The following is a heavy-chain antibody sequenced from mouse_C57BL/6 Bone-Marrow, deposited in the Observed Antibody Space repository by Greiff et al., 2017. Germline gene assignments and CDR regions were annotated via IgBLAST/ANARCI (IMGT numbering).Heavy chain of an antibody. CDR3: ARSPYDYDEGY. CDR2: INPSSGYT. J-gene: IGHJ2*01. D-gene: IGHD2-4*01. CDR1: GYTFTSYW. Sequence: QVQLQQSGAELAQPGASVKLSCKASGYTFTSYWMHWVKQRPGQGLEWIGYINPSSGYTKYNQKFKDKATLTADKSSSTAYMQLSSLTYEDSTVYYCARSPYDYDEGYWGQGTTLTVSS. V-gene: IGHV1-7*01.